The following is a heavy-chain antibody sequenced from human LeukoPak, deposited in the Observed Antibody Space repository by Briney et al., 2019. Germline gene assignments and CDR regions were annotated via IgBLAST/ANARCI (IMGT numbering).Heavy chain of an antibody. CDR2: INPNSGGT. CDR1: GYTFTVYY. J-gene: IGHJ6*03. V-gene: IGHV1-2*02. D-gene: IGHD6-13*01. Sequence: GASVKVSCKASGYTFTVYYMHWVRQAPGQGLEWMGWINPNSGGTNYAQKFQGRVTMTRDTSISTAYMELSRLRSDDTAVYYCARDSGSSWDYYYYYYMDVWGKGTTVTVSS. CDR3: ARDSGSSWDYYYYYYMDV.